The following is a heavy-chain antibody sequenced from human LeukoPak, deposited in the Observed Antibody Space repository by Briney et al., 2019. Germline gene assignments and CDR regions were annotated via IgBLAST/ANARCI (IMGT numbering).Heavy chain of an antibody. V-gene: IGHV1-69*04. D-gene: IGHD2/OR15-2a*01. Sequence: SVKVSCKASGGTSSSYTISWVRQAPGQGLEWMGRIIPILGIANYAQKFQGRVTITADKSTSTAYMELSSLRSEDTAVYYCARDGAENSFDIWGQGTMVTVSS. CDR1: GGTSSSYT. CDR2: IIPILGIA. J-gene: IGHJ3*02. CDR3: ARDGAENSFDI.